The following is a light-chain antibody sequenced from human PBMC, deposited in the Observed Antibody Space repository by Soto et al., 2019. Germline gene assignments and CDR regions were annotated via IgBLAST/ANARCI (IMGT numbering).Light chain of an antibody. CDR1: QSVRSSY. Sequence: EIVMTQSPATLSVSPGERATLSCRASQSVRSSYVAWYQQKPGQGPRLLIYDASNRATGIPARFSGSGSGTEFTLTISTLEPEDFAIYYCQQYGYSRTFGQGTKVDIK. CDR3: QQYGYSRT. CDR2: DAS. V-gene: IGKV3-20*01. J-gene: IGKJ1*01.